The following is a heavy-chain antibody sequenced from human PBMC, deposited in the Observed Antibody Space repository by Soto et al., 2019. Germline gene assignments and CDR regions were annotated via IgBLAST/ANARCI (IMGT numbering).Heavy chain of an antibody. V-gene: IGHV1-69*08. CDR1: GGTFSTST. CDR2: TIPLLNVA. CDR3: ARDLTIWSTYRGYDVIDS. J-gene: IGHJ4*02. D-gene: IGHD5-12*01. Sequence: QVQLVQSGAEVKKPGSSVKVSCKASGGTFSTSTFTWVRQAPGQGLEWMGRTIPLLNVADYAQDFQGRVTITAAKSTSTAYMELTSLTSKDTAVYYCARDLTIWSTYRGYDVIDSWGQGTLVTVSS.